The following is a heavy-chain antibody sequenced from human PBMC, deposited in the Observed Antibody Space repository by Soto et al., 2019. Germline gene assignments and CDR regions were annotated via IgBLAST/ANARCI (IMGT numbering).Heavy chain of an antibody. CDR1: GFTFSSYA. CDR2: ISYDGSNK. D-gene: IGHD2-2*01. CDR3: ARDRQQVPAATDYYYGMDV. Sequence: GGSLRLSCAASGFTFSSYAMHWVRQAPGKGLEWVAVISYDGSNKYYADSVKGRFTISRDNSKNTLYLQMNSLRAEDTAVYYCARDRQQVPAATDYYYGMDVWGQGTTVTVSS. V-gene: IGHV3-30-3*01. J-gene: IGHJ6*02.